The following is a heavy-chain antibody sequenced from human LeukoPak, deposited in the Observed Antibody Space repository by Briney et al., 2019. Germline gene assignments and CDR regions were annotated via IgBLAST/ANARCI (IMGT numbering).Heavy chain of an antibody. V-gene: IGHV3-21*01. CDR1: GFTFSSST. CDR3: ARGGRSGWYAESFDY. CDR2: ISSSSGYI. D-gene: IGHD6-19*01. Sequence: GGSLRLSCAASGFTFSSSTMNWVRQAPGKGLEWVSSISSSSGYIYYADSVQGRFTISRDNAKTSLYLQMNSLRAEDTAVYYCARGGRSGWYAESFDYWGRGTLVTVSS. J-gene: IGHJ4*02.